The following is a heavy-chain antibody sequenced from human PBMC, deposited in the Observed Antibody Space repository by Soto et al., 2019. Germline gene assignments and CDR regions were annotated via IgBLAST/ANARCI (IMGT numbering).Heavy chain of an antibody. CDR2: IYYSGST. V-gene: IGHV4-39*01. CDR3: AVVDSTGNWFAP. D-gene: IGHD6-25*01. CDR1: GGSISSSDFY. Sequence: QLQLQESGPGLVKPSETLSLTCTVSGGSISSSDFYWGWLRQAPGKGLEFIGSIYYSGSTYYDPSLKTRLTVSVDTSQNQFTLKLISVTAADTAVYYCAVVDSTGNWFAPWGEGALVTVSS. J-gene: IGHJ5*02.